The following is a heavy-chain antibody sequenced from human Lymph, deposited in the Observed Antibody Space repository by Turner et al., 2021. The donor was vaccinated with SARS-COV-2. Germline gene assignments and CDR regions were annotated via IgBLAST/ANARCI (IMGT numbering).Heavy chain of an antibody. CDR2: ISYDGFNK. CDR1: GLPFSTYA. D-gene: IGHD1-26*01. CDR3: ARGSGSYLSAFDI. Sequence: QVQLVDSGGGVVQQGRSLSLSCAASGLPFSTYAIHWVRHAPGKGLEWVAVISYDGFNKYYSDSVKGQFTISRDNSKNTLYLQMSSLRAEDTAVYYCARGSGSYLSAFDIWGQGTMVTVSS. J-gene: IGHJ3*02. V-gene: IGHV3-30*04.